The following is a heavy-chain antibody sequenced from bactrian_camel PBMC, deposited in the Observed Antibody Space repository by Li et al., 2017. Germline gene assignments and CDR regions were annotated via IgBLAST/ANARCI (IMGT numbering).Heavy chain of an antibody. CDR1: RITYSNYC. CDR3: RWSPDCWVSSRRFIESDSGY. V-gene: IGHV3S1*01. J-gene: IGHJ6*01. D-gene: IGHD5*01. CDR2: IRTAGGNGVR. Sequence: HVQLVESGGGSVQAGGSLRLSCATSRITYSNYCVAWFRQAPGKEREAVAAIRTAGGNGVRYYADSVKGRFTISRDNAKNTLYLQMNSLKPEDTAMYYCRWSPDCWVSSRRFIESDSGYRGQGTQVTVS.